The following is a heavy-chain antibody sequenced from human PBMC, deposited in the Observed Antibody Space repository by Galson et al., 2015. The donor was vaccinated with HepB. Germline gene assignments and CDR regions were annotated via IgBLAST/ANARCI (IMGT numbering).Heavy chain of an antibody. D-gene: IGHD2-2*01. J-gene: IGHJ6*02. V-gene: IGHV3-30*04. Sequence: SLRLSCAASGFTFSSYAMHWVRQAPGKGLEWVAVISYDGSNKYYADSVKGRFTISRDDSKNTLYLQMNSLRAEDTAVYYCARDFILGPAAATGEYYYYGMDVCGQGTTVTVSS. CDR1: GFTFSSYA. CDR2: ISYDGSNK. CDR3: ARDFILGPAAATGEYYYYGMDV.